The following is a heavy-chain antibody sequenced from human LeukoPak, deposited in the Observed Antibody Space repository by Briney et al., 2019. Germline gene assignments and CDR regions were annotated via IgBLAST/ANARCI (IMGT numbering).Heavy chain of an antibody. Sequence: ASVKVSCKTSGYTFNNYGYTWVRQAPGQGLEWTGWISAYNGDKDYAQKFQGRVTMTTDTSTRTAYMEVRSLSSDDAAVYYCARASASRTNSNSYYFETTKKNGFDVWGQGTMVTVSS. CDR3: ARASASRTNSNSYYFETTKKNGFDV. V-gene: IGHV1-18*01. D-gene: IGHD3-22*01. CDR2: ISAYNGDK. J-gene: IGHJ3*01. CDR1: GYTFNNYG.